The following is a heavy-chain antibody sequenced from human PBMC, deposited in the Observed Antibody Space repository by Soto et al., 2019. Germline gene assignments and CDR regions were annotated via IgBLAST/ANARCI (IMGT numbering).Heavy chain of an antibody. D-gene: IGHD3-22*01. CDR2: ISYDGNNK. CDR1: GFTFSPYT. CDR3: AKGGSGNYLTYYYYYGMDV. V-gene: IGHV3-30*18. Sequence: QVQLVESGGGVVQPGRSLRLSCAASGFTFSPYTMHWVRQAPGKGLEWVAVISYDGNNKYYADSVKGRFTISRDNPKNTVYLQMNNLRAEDTAMYYCAKGGSGNYLTYYYYYGMDVWGQGTTVTVSS. J-gene: IGHJ6*02.